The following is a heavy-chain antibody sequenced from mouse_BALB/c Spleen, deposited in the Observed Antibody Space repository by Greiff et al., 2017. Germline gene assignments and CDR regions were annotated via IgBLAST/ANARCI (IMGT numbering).Heavy chain of an antibody. CDR3: ARQEGEGAWFAY. CDR2: INSDGGST. Sequence: DVMLVESGGGLVQPGESLKLSCESNEYEFPSHDMSWVRKTPEKRLELVAAINSDGGSTYYPDTMERRFIISRDNTKKTLYLQMSSLRSEDTALYYCARQEGEGAWFAYWGQGTLVTVSA. J-gene: IGHJ3*01. CDR1: EYEFPSHD. V-gene: IGHV5-2*01.